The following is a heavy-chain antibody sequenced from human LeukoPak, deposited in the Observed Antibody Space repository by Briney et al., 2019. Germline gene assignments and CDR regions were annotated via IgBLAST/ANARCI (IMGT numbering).Heavy chain of an antibody. CDR1: GGSFSGYY. V-gene: IGHV4-34*01. Sequence: SETLSLTCAVYGGSFSGYYWSWIRQPPGKGLEWIGEINHSGSTNYNPSLKSRVTISVDTSKNQFSPKLSSVTAADTAVYYCARATYYYDSSGYYRSYYFDYWGQGTLVTVSS. J-gene: IGHJ4*02. D-gene: IGHD3-22*01. CDR2: INHSGST. CDR3: ARATYYYDSSGYYRSYYFDY.